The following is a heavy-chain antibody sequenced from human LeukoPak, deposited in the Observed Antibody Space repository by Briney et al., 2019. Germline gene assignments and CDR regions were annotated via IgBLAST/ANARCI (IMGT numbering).Heavy chain of an antibody. Sequence: SETLSLTCAVSGYSISSGYYWGWIRQPPGKGLEWIGSIYHSGSTYYNPSLKSRVTISVDTSKNQFSLKLSSVTAADTAVYYCASGDGDYLSLLLQRWGQGTLVTVSS. CDR1: GYSISSGYY. J-gene: IGHJ1*01. CDR3: ASGDGDYLSLLLQR. CDR2: IYHSGST. V-gene: IGHV4-38-2*01. D-gene: IGHD4-17*01.